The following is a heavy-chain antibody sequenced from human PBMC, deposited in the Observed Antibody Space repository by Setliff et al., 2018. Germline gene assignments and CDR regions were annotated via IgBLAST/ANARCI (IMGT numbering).Heavy chain of an antibody. CDR1: GYPLTAYY. CDR3: AREGVDTRSSTDYRYYMDV. D-gene: IGHD5-18*01. V-gene: IGHV1-69*05. J-gene: IGHJ6*03. Sequence: AASVKVSCKASGYPLTAYYIHWVRQAPGQGLEWMGGTIPMFGSTKYAQKFQERVTIIKDESTSTAYMEVSSLRTEDTAVYYCAREGVDTRSSTDYRYYMDVWGKGTTVTVSS. CDR2: TIPMFGST.